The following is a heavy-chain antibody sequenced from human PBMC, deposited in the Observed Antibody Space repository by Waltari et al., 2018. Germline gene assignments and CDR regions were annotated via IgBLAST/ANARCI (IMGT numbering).Heavy chain of an antibody. J-gene: IGHJ5*02. CDR3: AREYCSGGSCNNWFDP. CDR2: IIPIFGTA. CDR1: GGTFSSYA. D-gene: IGHD2-15*01. V-gene: IGHV1-69*01. Sequence: QVQLVQSGAEVKKPGSSVKVSCKASGGTFSSYAISWVRQAPGQGLEWMGGIIPIFGTANYAQKCQGRVTITADESTSTAYMELSSLRSEDTAVYYCAREYCSGGSCNNWFDPWGQGTLVTVSS.